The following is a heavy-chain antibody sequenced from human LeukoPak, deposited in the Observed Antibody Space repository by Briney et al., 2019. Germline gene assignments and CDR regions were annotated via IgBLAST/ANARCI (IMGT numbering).Heavy chain of an antibody. J-gene: IGHJ4*02. V-gene: IGHV1-24*01. CDR3: ARDIEDIVVVVAANTPYY. CDR2: FDPEDGET. CDR1: GYTLTELS. Sequence: GASVKVSCKVSGYTLTELSMHWVRQAPGKGHEWMGGFDPEDGETIYAQKFQGRVTMTEDTSTDTAYMELRSLRSDDTAVYYCARDIEDIVVVVAANTPYYWGQGTLVTVSS. D-gene: IGHD2-15*01.